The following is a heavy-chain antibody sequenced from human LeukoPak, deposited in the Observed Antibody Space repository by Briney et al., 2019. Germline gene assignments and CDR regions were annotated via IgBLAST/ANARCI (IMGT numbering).Heavy chain of an antibody. Sequence: SETLSLTCTVSGGSISSYYWSWIRQPPGKGLGWIGYIYYSGSTNYNPSLKSRVTISVDTSKNQFSLKLNSVTAADTAVYYCARAPDDSSGYYPLDYWGQGTLVTVSS. CDR1: GGSISSYY. CDR3: ARAPDDSSGYYPLDY. D-gene: IGHD3-22*01. V-gene: IGHV4-59*01. J-gene: IGHJ4*02. CDR2: IYYSGST.